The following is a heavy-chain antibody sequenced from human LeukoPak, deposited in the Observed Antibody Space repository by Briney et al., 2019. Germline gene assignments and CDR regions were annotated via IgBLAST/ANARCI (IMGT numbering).Heavy chain of an antibody. CDR3: ARALIGIAVAGTDLWFDP. V-gene: IGHV3-53*01. CDR2: IYSGGST. Sequence: GGSLRLSCAASGFTVSSNYMSWVRQAPGEGLEWVSVIYSGGSTYYADSVKGRFTISRDNSKNTLYLQMNSLRAEDTAVYYCARALIGIAVAGTDLWFDPWGQGTLVTVSS. CDR1: GFTVSSNY. D-gene: IGHD6-19*01. J-gene: IGHJ5*02.